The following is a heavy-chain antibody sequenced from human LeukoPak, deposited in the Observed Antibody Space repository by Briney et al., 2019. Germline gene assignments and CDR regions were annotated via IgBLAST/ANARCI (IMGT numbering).Heavy chain of an antibody. J-gene: IGHJ4*02. CDR2: IYYSGST. CDR1: GGSISSYY. Sequence: SETLSLTCTVSGGSISSYYWSWIRQPPGKGLEWIGYIYYSGSTNYNPSLKSRVTISVDTSKNQFSPKLSSVTAADTAVYYCARLVGATTRAFDYWGQGTLVTVSS. D-gene: IGHD1-26*01. CDR3: ARLVGATTRAFDY. V-gene: IGHV4-59*01.